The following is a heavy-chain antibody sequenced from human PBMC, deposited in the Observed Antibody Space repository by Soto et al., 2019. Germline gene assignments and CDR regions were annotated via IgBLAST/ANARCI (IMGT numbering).Heavy chain of an antibody. V-gene: IGHV3-30*18. CDR2: ISYDGSNK. J-gene: IGHJ6*03. D-gene: IGHD6-6*01. Sequence: GGSLRLSCAASGFTLSSYGMHWVRQAPGKGLEWVAVISYDGSNKYYADSVKGRFTISRDNSKNTLYLQMNSLRAEDTAVYYCAKDYIAARVPGYYYYMDVWGKGTTVTVSS. CDR3: AKDYIAARVPGYYYYMDV. CDR1: GFTLSSYG.